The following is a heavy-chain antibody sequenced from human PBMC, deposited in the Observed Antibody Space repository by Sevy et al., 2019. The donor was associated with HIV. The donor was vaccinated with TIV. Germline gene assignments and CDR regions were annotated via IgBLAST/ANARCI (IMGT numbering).Heavy chain of an antibody. CDR3: AKTGTTQLDY. CDR1: GFTFSRFG. CDR2: IRYDGGNK. J-gene: IGHJ4*02. D-gene: IGHD1-7*01. Sequence: LSLTCAASGFTFSRFGMHWVRQAPGKGLEWVAFIRYDGGNKYYVDSVKGRFTISRDNSKNTLYLQMDALRAEDTAVYYCAKTGTTQLDYWGQGTLVTVSS. V-gene: IGHV3-30*02.